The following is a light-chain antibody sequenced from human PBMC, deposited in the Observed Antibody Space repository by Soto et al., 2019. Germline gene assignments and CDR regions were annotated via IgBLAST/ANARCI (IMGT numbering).Light chain of an antibody. V-gene: IGKV3-20*01. CDR3: QQYGTSLWT. J-gene: IGKJ1*01. CDR1: QSVSSSY. CDR2: AAS. Sequence: EIVLTQSPGTLSLSPGERATLYCRASQSVSSSYLAWYQQRPGQAPRLLIYAASSRATGIPDRFSGSGSGTDFTLTISRLEPEDFAVYYCQQYGTSLWTFGQGTKGDIK.